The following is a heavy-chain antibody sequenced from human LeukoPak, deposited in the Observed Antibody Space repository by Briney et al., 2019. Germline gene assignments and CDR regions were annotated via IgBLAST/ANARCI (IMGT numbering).Heavy chain of an antibody. J-gene: IGHJ4*02. CDR1: GGSIGSSSYY. CDR2: IYYSGST. V-gene: IGHV4-39*01. Sequence: SETLSLTCTVSGGSIGSSSYYWGWIRQPPGKGLEWIGSIYYSGSTYYNPSLKSRVTISVDTSKNQFSLKLSSVTAADTAVYYCARHPANIVVVVAAFDYWGQGTLVTVSS. D-gene: IGHD2-15*01. CDR3: ARHPANIVVVVAAFDY.